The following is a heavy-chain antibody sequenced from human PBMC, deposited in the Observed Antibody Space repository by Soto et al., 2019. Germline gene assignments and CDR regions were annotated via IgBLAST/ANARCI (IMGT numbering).Heavy chain of an antibody. CDR3: ARAIFGVVHRYYYGMDV. CDR1: GFTFSSYG. CDR2: IWYDGSNK. D-gene: IGHD3-3*01. J-gene: IGHJ6*02. Sequence: QVQLVESGGGVGQPGRSLRLSCAASGFTFSSYGMHWVRQAPGKGLEWVAVIWYDGSNKYYADSVKGRFTISRDNSKNTLYLQMNSLRAEDTAVYYCARAIFGVVHRYYYGMDVWGQGTTVTVSS. V-gene: IGHV3-33*01.